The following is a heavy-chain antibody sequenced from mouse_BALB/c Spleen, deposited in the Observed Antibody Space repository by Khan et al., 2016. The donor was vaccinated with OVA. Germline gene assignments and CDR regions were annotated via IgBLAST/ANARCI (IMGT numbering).Heavy chain of an antibody. J-gene: IGHJ2*01. CDR3: ARNREPDYFDY. Sequence: QVQLKESGPGLVAPSQSLSITCTVTGFSLTSYAIHWIRQPPGKGLEWLGVIWAGGSTNYNSALMSRLSISKDNSKSQVFLKMNSLQTHDTAMYYCARNREPDYFDYWGQGTTRTVSS. CDR2: IWAGGST. V-gene: IGHV2-9*02. CDR1: GFSLTSYA.